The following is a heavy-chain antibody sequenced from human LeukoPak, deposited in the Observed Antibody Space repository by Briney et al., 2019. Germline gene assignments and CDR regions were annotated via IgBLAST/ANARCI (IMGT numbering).Heavy chain of an antibody. CDR2: ISSSSSYI. Sequence: PGGSLRLSCAASGFTFSSYSMNWVRQAPGKGLEWVSSISSSSSYIYYADSVKGRFTISRDNAKNSLYLQMNSLRAEDTAVYYCARDLDFTIFGVDYFDYWGQGTLVTVSS. CDR1: GFTFSSYS. J-gene: IGHJ4*02. V-gene: IGHV3-21*01. D-gene: IGHD3-3*01. CDR3: ARDLDFTIFGVDYFDY.